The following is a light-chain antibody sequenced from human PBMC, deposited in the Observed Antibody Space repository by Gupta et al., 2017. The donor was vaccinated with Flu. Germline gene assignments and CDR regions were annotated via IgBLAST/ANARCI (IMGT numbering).Light chain of an antibody. J-gene: IGKJ1*01. CDR3: QQYINWPLST. Sequence: EIVVSQSPATLSASPGEGATLSCRASQGISTYLAWYQPKPGQAPRVLIHGASTRATGIPARFSGSGSGTEFTLTISILQSEDSAVYYCQQYINWPLSTFGQGTRVEIK. CDR2: GAS. V-gene: IGKV3-15*01. CDR1: QGISTY.